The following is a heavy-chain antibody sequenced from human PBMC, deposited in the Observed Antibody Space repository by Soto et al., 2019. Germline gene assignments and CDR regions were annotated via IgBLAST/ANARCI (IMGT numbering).Heavy chain of an antibody. V-gene: IGHV4-38-2*02. D-gene: IGHD2-21*02. CDR1: NYSMSNPHY. CDR3: ARAHIVVVAGSTFDY. CDR2: MYDGGNT. Sequence: SETLSLTCTVSNYSMSNPHYWGWIRQPPGKGPEWIASMYDGGNTFYNPSLKSRITMSMDTSKNQFSLKLRFMTATDTAVYYCARAHIVVVAGSTFDYWGPGTLVTVSS. J-gene: IGHJ4*01.